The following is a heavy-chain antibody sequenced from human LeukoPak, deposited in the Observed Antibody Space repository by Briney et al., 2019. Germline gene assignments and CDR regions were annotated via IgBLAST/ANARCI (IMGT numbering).Heavy chain of an antibody. D-gene: IGHD1-26*01. CDR3: ARPTGSGSYGGIFDY. J-gene: IGHJ4*02. V-gene: IGHV3-48*04. CDR2: ISSCSSTI. CDR1: GFTFSSYS. Sequence: GGSLRLSCTASGFTFSSYSMNWVRQAPGPGMGWVSYISSCSSTIYYADSVKGRFTISRDNAKNSLYLQMNSLRAEDTAVYYCARPTGSGSYGGIFDYWGQGTLVTVSS.